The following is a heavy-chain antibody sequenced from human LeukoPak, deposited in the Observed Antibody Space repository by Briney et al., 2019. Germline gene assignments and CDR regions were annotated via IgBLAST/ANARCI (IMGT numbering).Heavy chain of an antibody. CDR2: IYYSGST. J-gene: IGHJ4*02. CDR3: ARPGGVAAAGTSFDY. V-gene: IGHV4-39*01. D-gene: IGHD6-13*01. Sequence: PSETMSLTCTVSGGSISSSSYYWGWIRQPPGKGLEWIGSIYYSGSTYYNPSLKSRVTISVDTSKNQFSLKLSSVTAADTAVYYCARPGGVAAAGTSFDYRGQGTLVTVSS. CDR1: GGSISSSSYY.